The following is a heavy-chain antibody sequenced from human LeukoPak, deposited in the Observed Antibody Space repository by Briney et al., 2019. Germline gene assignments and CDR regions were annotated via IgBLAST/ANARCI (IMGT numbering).Heavy chain of an antibody. J-gene: IGHJ4*02. CDR2: IYHSGST. D-gene: IGHD3-10*01. CDR1: GYSISSGYY. Sequence: PSETLSLTCTVSGYSISSGYYWGWIRQPPGKGLEGIGSIYHSGSTYYNPSLKSRVTISVDTSKNQFSLKLSSVTAADTAVYYCARALRAFRDYWGQGTLVTVSS. CDR3: ARALRAFRDY. V-gene: IGHV4-38-2*02.